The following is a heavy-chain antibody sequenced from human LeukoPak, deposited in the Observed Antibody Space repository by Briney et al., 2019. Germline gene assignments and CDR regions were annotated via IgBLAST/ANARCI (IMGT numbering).Heavy chain of an antibody. J-gene: IGHJ5*02. Sequence: GGSLRLSCAASGFTFSSDWMSWVRQAPGKGLEWVSVIYSGGTTYYADSVKGRFTISRGNSKNTLYLQMNSLRAEDTAVYYCARDLMYYYDSSGYYPYNWFDPWGQGTLVTVSS. D-gene: IGHD3-22*01. CDR2: IYSGGTT. CDR3: ARDLMYYYDSSGYYPYNWFDP. CDR1: GFTFSSDW. V-gene: IGHV3-66*01.